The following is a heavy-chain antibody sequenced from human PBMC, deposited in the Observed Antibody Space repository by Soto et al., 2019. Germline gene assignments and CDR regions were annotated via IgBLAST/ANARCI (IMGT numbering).Heavy chain of an antibody. CDR1: GGTFSSYA. CDR2: IIPIFGTA. V-gene: IGHV1-69*13. CDR3: ARGQDYGGNSGILDY. D-gene: IGHD4-17*01. Sequence: SVKVSCKASGGTFSSYAISWVRQAPGQGLEWMGGIIPIFGTANYAQKFQGRVTITADESTGTAYMELSSLRSEDTAMYYCARGQDYGGNSGILDYWGQGTLVTVSS. J-gene: IGHJ4*02.